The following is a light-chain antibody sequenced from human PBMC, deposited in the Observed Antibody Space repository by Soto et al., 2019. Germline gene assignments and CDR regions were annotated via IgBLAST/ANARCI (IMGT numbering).Light chain of an antibody. CDR1: QSVTSDY. CDR2: GAS. CDR3: RQFATLLVFA. J-gene: IGKJ3*01. V-gene: IGKV3-20*01. Sequence: TLSPGTLSLPPGESATLSCRASQSVTSDYLAWYQHTPGQAPRLLIYGASTRATAIPDRFSGSGSGTDFTLTISRLEPEDFAVYYCRQFATLLVFAFGCGAKVAI.